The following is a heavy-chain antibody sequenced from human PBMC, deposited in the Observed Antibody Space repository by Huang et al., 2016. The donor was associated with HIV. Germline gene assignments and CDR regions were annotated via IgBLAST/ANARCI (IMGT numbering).Heavy chain of an antibody. CDR1: GFAFSSYG. Sequence: EVELVESGGGLVKPGGSLRLSCAASGFAFSSYGMNWVRQAPGKGLGGGAFIGSDSSDIYYAESVEGRVTISRDNAKSSIYLQLDSLRAEDTAVYYCAYQQWLVGGLNHWGQGTLVVVSS. CDR3: AYQQWLVGGLNH. D-gene: IGHD6-19*01. V-gene: IGHV3-21*02. CDR2: IGSDSSDI. J-gene: IGHJ5*02.